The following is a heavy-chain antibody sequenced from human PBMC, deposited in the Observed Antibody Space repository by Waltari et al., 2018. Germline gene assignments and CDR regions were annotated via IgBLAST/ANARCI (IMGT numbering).Heavy chain of an antibody. Sequence: QLQLQGSGPGLVKPSETLSLTCTVSGASISSSSYYWGWIRQAPGKGLEWIGTVHYTENTSYNPSLRSRVTISVDTSKNQFSLKLTSVTAADSAVYFCARRGISVADPFDYWGQGTLVTVSS. D-gene: IGHD6-19*01. CDR1: GASISSSSYY. CDR3: ARRGISVADPFDY. J-gene: IGHJ4*02. CDR2: VHYTENT. V-gene: IGHV4-39*01.